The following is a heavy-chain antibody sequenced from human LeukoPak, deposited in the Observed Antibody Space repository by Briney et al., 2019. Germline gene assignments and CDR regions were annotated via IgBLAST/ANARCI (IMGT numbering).Heavy chain of an antibody. CDR1: GYTFTGYY. D-gene: IGHD2-15*01. Sequence: ASVKVSCKASGYTFTGYYMHWVRQAPGQGLEWMGWMNPNSGNTGYAQKFQGRVTITRNTSIGTAYMELSSLRSEDTAVYYCARAAATRGWFDPWGQGTLVTVSS. J-gene: IGHJ5*02. V-gene: IGHV1-8*03. CDR2: MNPNSGNT. CDR3: ARAAATRGWFDP.